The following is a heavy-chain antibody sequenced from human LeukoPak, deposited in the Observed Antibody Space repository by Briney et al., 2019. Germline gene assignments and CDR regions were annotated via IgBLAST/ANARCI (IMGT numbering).Heavy chain of an antibody. V-gene: IGHV4-34*01. CDR1: GGSFSGYY. D-gene: IGHD3-22*01. CDR2: INHSGST. J-gene: IGHJ6*03. CDR3: ARGRQDVNMILVVMAGVSYYLDV. Sequence: PETLSLTCAVYGGSFSGYYWSWIRQPPGKGLEWIGEINHSGSTNYNPSLKSRVTISVDTSKNQFSLKLRSVTAADTAVYYCARGRQDVNMILVVMAGVSYYLDVWSKGTTVTVS.